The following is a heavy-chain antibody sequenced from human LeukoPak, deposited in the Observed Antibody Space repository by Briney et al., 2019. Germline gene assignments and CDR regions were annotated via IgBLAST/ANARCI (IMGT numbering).Heavy chain of an antibody. Sequence: PGGSLRLSCAASGFTFSSYSMNWVRQAPGKGLEWVSYISSSSSTIYYADSVKGRFTISRDNAKNSLYLQMNSLRAEDTAVYYCAREKSSGFPLRNHAGFDYWGQGTLVTVSS. V-gene: IGHV3-48*04. D-gene: IGHD6-25*01. J-gene: IGHJ4*02. CDR1: GFTFSSYS. CDR3: AREKSSGFPLRNHAGFDY. CDR2: ISSSSSTI.